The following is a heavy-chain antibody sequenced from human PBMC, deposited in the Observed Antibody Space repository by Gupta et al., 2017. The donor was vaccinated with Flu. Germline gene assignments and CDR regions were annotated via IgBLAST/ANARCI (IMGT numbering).Heavy chain of an antibody. CDR2: IKSRNVGGTI. D-gene: IGHD5-18*01. V-gene: IGHV3-15*01. CDR3: ATVERYSHDDGYLDN. J-gene: IGHJ4*02. Sequence: EVQLVESGGGLVKPGGSLRLSCAASGFTFMNAWMSWVRQAPGKGLEWVGRIKSRNVGGTIDYGGPGKGRVIISRDDSKNTLYLELKGLKTEETAVYYCATVERYSHDDGYLDNGGQGTLVSVSS. CDR1: GFTFMNAW.